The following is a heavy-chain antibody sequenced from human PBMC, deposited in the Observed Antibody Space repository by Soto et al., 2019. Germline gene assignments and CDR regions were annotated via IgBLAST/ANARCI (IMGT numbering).Heavy chain of an antibody. D-gene: IGHD4-4*01. J-gene: IGHJ4*02. Sequence: SETLSLTCTVSGGSISSSSYYWGWIRQPPGKGLEWIGSIYYSGSTYYNPSLKSRVTISVDTSKNQFSLKLSSVTTADTAVYYCARHKGSNSPLNFDYWGQGTLVTVSS. CDR1: GGSISSSSYY. CDR2: IYYSGST. V-gene: IGHV4-39*01. CDR3: ARHKGSNSPLNFDY.